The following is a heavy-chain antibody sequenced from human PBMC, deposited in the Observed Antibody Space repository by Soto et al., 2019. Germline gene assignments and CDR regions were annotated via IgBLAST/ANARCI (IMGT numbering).Heavy chain of an antibody. CDR2: ISGSGGST. Sequence: PGGSLRLSCAASGFTFSSYAMSWVRQAPGKGLEWVSAISGSGGSTYYADSVKGRFTISRDNSKNTLYLQMNSLRAEDTAVYYCAKDGVELRFLAWLFLSPWPDWGQGTLVTVSS. CDR1: GFTFSSYA. D-gene: IGHD3-3*01. V-gene: IGHV3-23*01. CDR3: AKDGVELRFLAWLFLSPWPD. J-gene: IGHJ4*02.